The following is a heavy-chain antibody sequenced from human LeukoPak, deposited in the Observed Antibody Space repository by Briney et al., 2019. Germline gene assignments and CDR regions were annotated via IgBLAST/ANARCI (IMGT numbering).Heavy chain of an antibody. CDR1: GFTFSSYE. CDR2: ISSSGYTI. D-gene: IGHD3-22*01. V-gene: IGHV3-48*03. J-gene: IGHJ4*02. Sequence: GGSLRLSCAASGFTFSSYEMNWVRQAPGKGLEWISYISSSGYTIYYADSVKGRFTISRDNAKNSLDLQMDSLRAEDTAVYYCARVMHYYDSSGYDYWGQGTLVTVSS. CDR3: ARVMHYYDSSGYDY.